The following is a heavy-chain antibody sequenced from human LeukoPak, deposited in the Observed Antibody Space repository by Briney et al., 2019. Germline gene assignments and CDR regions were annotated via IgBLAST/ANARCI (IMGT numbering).Heavy chain of an antibody. CDR1: GGSISSYY. D-gene: IGHD3-22*01. V-gene: IGHV4-4*07. CDR2: IYTSGST. CDR3: ARDSPITTIVVAVDAFDI. J-gene: IGHJ3*02. Sequence: PSETLSLTCTVSGGSISSYYWSWIWQPAGKGLEWIGRIYTSGSTNYNPSLKSRVTMSVDTSKNQFSLKLSSVTAADTAVYYCARDSPITTIVVAVDAFDIWGQGTMVTVSS.